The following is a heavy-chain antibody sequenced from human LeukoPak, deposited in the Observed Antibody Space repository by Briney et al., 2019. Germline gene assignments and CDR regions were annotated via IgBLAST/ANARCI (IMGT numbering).Heavy chain of an antibody. Sequence: PGGSLSLSCAASGFSFSSYWMSWVRQAPGKGLEWVANIKEDGSEKYYVDSVKGRFTISRDNARNSLYLQMNSLRAEDTAVYYCASGRQLGYWGQGTLVTVSS. D-gene: IGHD6-13*01. J-gene: IGHJ4*02. V-gene: IGHV3-7*01. CDR1: GFSFSSYW. CDR2: IKEDGSEK. CDR3: ASGRQLGY.